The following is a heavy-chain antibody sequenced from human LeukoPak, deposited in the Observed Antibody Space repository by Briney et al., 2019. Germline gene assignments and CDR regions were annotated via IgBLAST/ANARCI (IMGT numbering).Heavy chain of an antibody. CDR3: ARDLPRVTMVRGVNDY. V-gene: IGHV1-18*01. D-gene: IGHD3-10*01. J-gene: IGHJ4*02. CDR2: ISAYNGNT. Sequence: ASVKVSCKAPGYTFTSYGISWVRQAPGQGLEWMGWISAYNGNTNYAQKLQGRVTMTTDTSTSTAYMELRSLRSDDKAVYYCARDLPRVTMVRGVNDYWGQGTLVTVSS. CDR1: GYTFTSYG.